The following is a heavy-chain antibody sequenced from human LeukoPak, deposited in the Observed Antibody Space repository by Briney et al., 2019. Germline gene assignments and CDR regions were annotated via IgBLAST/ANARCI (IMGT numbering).Heavy chain of an antibody. D-gene: IGHD4-23*01. Sequence: SVKVSCKASRGTFIRYAISWVRQAPGQGLEWMGGIIPIFGTANYAQKFQGRVTITADESTSTAYMELSSLRSADTAVYYCARGLGYGGNSAWFDPWGQGTLVTVSS. V-gene: IGHV1-69*13. J-gene: IGHJ5*02. CDR2: IIPIFGTA. CDR1: RGTFIRYA. CDR3: ARGLGYGGNSAWFDP.